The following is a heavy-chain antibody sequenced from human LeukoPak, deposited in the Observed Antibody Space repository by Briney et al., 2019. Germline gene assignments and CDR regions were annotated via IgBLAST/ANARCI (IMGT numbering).Heavy chain of an antibody. J-gene: IGHJ4*02. Sequence: SETLSLTCTVSGGSISSSSYYWGWIRQPPGKGLERIGSIYYSGSTYYNPSLKSRVTISVDTSKNQFSLKLSSVTAADTAVYYCRGYREITMIVVGGYYFDYWGQGTLVTVSS. V-gene: IGHV4-39*01. CDR2: IYYSGST. D-gene: IGHD3-22*01. CDR1: GGSISSSSYY. CDR3: RGYREITMIVVGGYYFDY.